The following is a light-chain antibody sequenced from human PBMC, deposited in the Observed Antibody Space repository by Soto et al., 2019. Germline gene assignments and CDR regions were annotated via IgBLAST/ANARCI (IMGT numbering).Light chain of an antibody. CDR1: HSISTN. V-gene: IGKV3-15*01. CDR2: GAS. Sequence: EIIMTQSPATLSVSPGEVATLSCRTSHSISTNLAWYQHKRGQSPRLLVYGASTRATGVPARFSGSGSGAEFTLSISSLQSEEFAVYYWQQYNSWPTFGGGTKVEIK. CDR3: QQYNSWPT. J-gene: IGKJ4*01.